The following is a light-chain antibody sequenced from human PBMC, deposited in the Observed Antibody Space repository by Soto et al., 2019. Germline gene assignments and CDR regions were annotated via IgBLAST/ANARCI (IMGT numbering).Light chain of an antibody. V-gene: IGKV1-39*01. J-gene: IGKJ5*01. CDR1: QSISSW. Sequence: DIQMTQSPSTLSASVGDRVTITCRASQSISSWLAWYQQKPGKAPKLLIYAASSLQSGVPSRFSGSGSGTDFTLTISRLQSEDFATYYCQQSYSTPITFGQGTRLEI. CDR3: QQSYSTPIT. CDR2: AAS.